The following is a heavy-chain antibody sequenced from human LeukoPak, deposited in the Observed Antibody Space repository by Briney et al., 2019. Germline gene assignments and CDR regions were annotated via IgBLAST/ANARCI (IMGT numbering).Heavy chain of an antibody. CDR2: INPNIGGT. J-gene: IGHJ4*02. Sequence: GASVKVSCKASGYTFTGYYMHWVRQAPGQGLEWMGWINPNIGGTNYAQKFQGRVTMTRDTSTSTAYMELSRLRSDDTAVYYCARGSDDFWSGYSPSYWGQGTLVTVSS. V-gene: IGHV1-2*02. CDR1: GYTFTGYY. CDR3: ARGSDDFWSGYSPSY. D-gene: IGHD3-3*01.